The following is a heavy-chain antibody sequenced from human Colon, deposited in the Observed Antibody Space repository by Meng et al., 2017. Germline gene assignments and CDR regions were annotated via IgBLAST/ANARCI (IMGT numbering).Heavy chain of an antibody. CDR1: GFTFNNLA. CDR3: ARERVATTAVDF. Sequence: QEQRGPTVAEVSRPGSPVNLASRASGFTFNNLAFNLVRQAPGEGLEWMGEINPTFGKTNYAQKFQGRVTITADGSTNTSFMELSSLISEDSAVYYCARERVATTAVDFWGLGTLVTVSS. CDR2: INPTFGKT. V-gene: IGHV1-69*01. D-gene: IGHD1-1*01. J-gene: IGHJ4*02.